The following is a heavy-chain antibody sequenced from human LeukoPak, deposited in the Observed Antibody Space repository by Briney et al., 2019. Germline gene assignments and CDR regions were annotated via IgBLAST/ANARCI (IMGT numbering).Heavy chain of an antibody. J-gene: IGHJ4*02. D-gene: IGHD3-10*01. CDR2: ISGSRANT. CDR3: AVGSYNFDY. V-gene: IGHV3-23*01. CDR1: GFTFSTYA. Sequence: GGSLRLSCAASGFTFSTYAMNWVRQAPGKGLEWVSGISGSRANTYYADSVKGRYTISRDSSKHTLYVQMNSLRAEDTAVYYCAVGSYNFDYWGQGPLVTVSS.